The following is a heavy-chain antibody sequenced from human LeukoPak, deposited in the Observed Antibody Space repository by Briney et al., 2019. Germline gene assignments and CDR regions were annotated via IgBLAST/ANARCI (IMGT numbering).Heavy chain of an antibody. CDR3: AREVKDAFDI. J-gene: IGHJ3*02. V-gene: IGHV3-33*01. CDR1: EFTFSSYG. Sequence: LGGSLRLSCAASEFTFSSYGMHWGRQAPGKGLEWVALIWYDGSNEYYADSVKGRFAISRDNSKNTLYLQMNSLRAEDTAVYYCAREVKDAFDIWGRERLAIVSS. CDR2: IWYDGSNE.